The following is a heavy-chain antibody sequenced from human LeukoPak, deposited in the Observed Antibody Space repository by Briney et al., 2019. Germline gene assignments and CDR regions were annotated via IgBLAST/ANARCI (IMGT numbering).Heavy chain of an antibody. Sequence: SETLSLTCTVSGGSISSSSYYWGWIRQPPGKGLEWIGSIYYSGSAYYNPSLKSRVTISVDTSKNQFSLKLSSVTAADTAVYYCARRRNVGYFDYWGQGTLVTVSS. J-gene: IGHJ4*02. CDR3: ARRRNVGYFDY. V-gene: IGHV4-39*01. CDR2: IYYSGSA. CDR1: GGSISSSSYY. D-gene: IGHD1-26*01.